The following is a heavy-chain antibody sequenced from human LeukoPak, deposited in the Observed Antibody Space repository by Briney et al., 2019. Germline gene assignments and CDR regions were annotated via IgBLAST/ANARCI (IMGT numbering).Heavy chain of an antibody. CDR1: GGTFSSYA. D-gene: IGHD3-3*01. Sequence: SVKVSCKASGGTFSSYAISWVRQAPGQGLEWMGGIIPIFGTANYAQKFQGRVTITADESTSTAYMELSSLRSEDTAVYYCALDYDLWSGSTVRYYYYMDVWGKGTTVTVSS. CDR3: ALDYDLWSGSTVRYYYYMDV. V-gene: IGHV1-69*13. J-gene: IGHJ6*03. CDR2: IIPIFGTA.